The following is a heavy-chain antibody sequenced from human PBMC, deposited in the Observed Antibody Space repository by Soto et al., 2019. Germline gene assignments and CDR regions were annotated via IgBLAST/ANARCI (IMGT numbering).Heavy chain of an antibody. Sequence: QVQLVQSGAEVKKPGSSVKVSCKASGGTFSSYTISWVRQAPGQGLEWMGRIIPILGIANYAQKFQGRVTITADKSTSTAYMEVSSLRSEDTAVYYCASIAVAGNWFDPWGQGTLVTVSS. CDR3: ASIAVAGNWFDP. CDR2: IIPILGIA. V-gene: IGHV1-69*02. J-gene: IGHJ5*02. CDR1: GGTFSSYT. D-gene: IGHD6-19*01.